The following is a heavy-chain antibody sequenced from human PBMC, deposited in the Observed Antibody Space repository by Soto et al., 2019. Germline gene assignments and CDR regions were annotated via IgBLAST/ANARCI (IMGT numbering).Heavy chain of an antibody. J-gene: IGHJ5*02. CDR2: ISYSGST. Sequence: PSETLSLTCTVSGGSISSYYWIWIRQPPGKGLEWIGYISYSGSTNYNPSLKSRPTISVDTSKNQFSLKLSSVTAADTAVYYCARAPRLNWGYVGGFDPWGQGTLVTVSS. D-gene: IGHD7-27*01. V-gene: IGHV4-59*01. CDR3: ARAPRLNWGYVGGFDP. CDR1: GGSISSYY.